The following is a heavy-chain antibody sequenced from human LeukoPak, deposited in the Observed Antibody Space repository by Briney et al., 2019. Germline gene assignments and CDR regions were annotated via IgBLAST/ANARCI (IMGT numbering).Heavy chain of an antibody. CDR1: GFTFSSYS. D-gene: IGHD3-9*01. J-gene: IGHJ4*02. Sequence: RPGGSLRLSCAASGFTFSSYSMNWVRQAPGKGLEWVSYISSSSSTIYYADSVKGRFTISRDNAKNSLYLQMNSLRAEDTAVYYCASPSKHDILTGYYKGDDYWGQGTLVTVSS. V-gene: IGHV3-48*01. CDR2: ISSSSSTI. CDR3: ASPSKHDILTGYYKGDDY.